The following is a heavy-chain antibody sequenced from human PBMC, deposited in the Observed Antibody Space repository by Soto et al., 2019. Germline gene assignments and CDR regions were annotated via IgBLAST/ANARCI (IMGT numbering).Heavy chain of an antibody. V-gene: IGHV4-59*08. D-gene: IGHD6-13*01. Sequence: SETLSLTCTVSGGSISSYYWSWIRQPPGKGLEWIGYIYYSGSTNYNPSLKSRVTISVDTSKNQFSLKLSSVTAADTAVYYCARLGFVAAAGYHFDYWGQGTLVTVSS. CDR2: IYYSGST. J-gene: IGHJ4*02. CDR1: GGSISSYY. CDR3: ARLGFVAAAGYHFDY.